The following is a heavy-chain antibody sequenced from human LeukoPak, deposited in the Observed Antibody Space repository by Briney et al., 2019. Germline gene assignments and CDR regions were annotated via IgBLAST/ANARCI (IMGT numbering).Heavy chain of an antibody. CDR3: ARSGNSYAYYYFDY. V-gene: IGHV4-34*01. CDR1: GGSFSGYH. CDR2: INHSGST. J-gene: IGHJ4*02. Sequence: PSETLSLTCTVYGGSFSGYHWSWIRQLPGKGLEWIGEINHSGSTNYNPSLKSRVTISVDTSKNQFSLKLSSVTAADTAVYYCARSGNSYAYYYFDYWGQGTLVTVSS. D-gene: IGHD5-18*01.